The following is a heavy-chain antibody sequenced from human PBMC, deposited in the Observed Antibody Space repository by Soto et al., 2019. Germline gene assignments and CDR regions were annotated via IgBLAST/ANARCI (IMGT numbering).Heavy chain of an antibody. Sequence: GGSLRLSCAASGFTFSSYGMHWVRQAPGKGLEWVAVISYDGSNKYYADTVKGRFTISRDNSKNTLYLQMNSLRAEDTAVYYCAKDEYDYWGQGTLVTVSS. CDR1: GFTFSSYG. J-gene: IGHJ4*02. CDR2: ISYDGSNK. CDR3: AKDEYDY. V-gene: IGHV3-30*18. D-gene: IGHD6-6*01.